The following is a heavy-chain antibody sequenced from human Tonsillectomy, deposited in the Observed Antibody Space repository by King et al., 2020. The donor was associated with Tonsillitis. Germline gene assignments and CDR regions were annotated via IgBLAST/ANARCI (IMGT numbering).Heavy chain of an antibody. D-gene: IGHD7-27*01. V-gene: IGHV4-59*01. CDR1: GGSITSYY. J-gene: IGHJ6*03. Sequence: QVQLQESGPGLVKPSETLSLTCTVSGGSITSYYWSWIRQPPGKGLEWIGYIYFSGNTNSIPSLKSRVTMSVDTSKNQFSLRLSSLSAADTAVYYCARLSFSSRDEITGDYMDVWGKGTTVIVSS. CDR3: ARLSFSSRDEITGDYMDV. CDR2: IYFSGNT.